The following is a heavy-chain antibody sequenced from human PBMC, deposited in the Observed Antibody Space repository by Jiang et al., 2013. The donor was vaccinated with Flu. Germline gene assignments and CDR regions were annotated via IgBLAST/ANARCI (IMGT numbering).Heavy chain of an antibody. V-gene: IGHV4-4*09. CDR3: ARNLQDSALGYGMDV. D-gene: IGHD3-10*01. Sequence: GPGLVKPSETLSLTCPVSGASISSNYWSWVRQPPGKGLEWIGFIYNRGSTKYNPSLKSRVTISLDTSKNQFSLKLSAVTAADTAVYYCARNLQDSALGYGMDVWGRGTTVTVSS. CDR2: IYNRGST. CDR1: GASISSNY. J-gene: IGHJ6*04.